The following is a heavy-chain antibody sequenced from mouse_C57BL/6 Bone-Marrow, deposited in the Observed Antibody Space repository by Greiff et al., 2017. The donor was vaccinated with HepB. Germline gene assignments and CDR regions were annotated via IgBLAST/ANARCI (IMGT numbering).Heavy chain of an antibody. CDR1: GYSITSGYY. CDR2: ISYDGSN. CDR3: ARGLYYDYDY. J-gene: IGHJ2*01. V-gene: IGHV3-6*01. Sequence: EVQRVESGPGLVKPSQSLSLTCSVTGYSITSGYYWNWIRQFPGNKLEWMGYISYDGSNNYNPSLKNRISITRDTSKNQFFLKLNSVTTEDTATYYCARGLYYDYDYWGQGTTLTVSS. D-gene: IGHD2-4*01.